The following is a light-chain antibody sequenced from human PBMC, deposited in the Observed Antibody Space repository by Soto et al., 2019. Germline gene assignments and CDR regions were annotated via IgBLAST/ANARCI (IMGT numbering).Light chain of an antibody. V-gene: IGKV3-15*01. CDR2: DAS. Sequence: EIVMTQSPATLSVSPGERATLSCRASQSVNSNLAWYRQKPGQAPRLLISDASTRATGVPARFSGSWSGTEFTLTISTPQSEDSGIYYCQQYNFWPPLTFGGGTKVESK. CDR1: QSVNSN. CDR3: QQYNFWPPLT. J-gene: IGKJ4*01.